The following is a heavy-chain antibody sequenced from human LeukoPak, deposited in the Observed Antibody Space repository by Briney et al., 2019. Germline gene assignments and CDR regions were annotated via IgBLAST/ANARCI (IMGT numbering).Heavy chain of an antibody. CDR3: ASRKLGNDY. V-gene: IGHV4-39*07. J-gene: IGHJ4*02. D-gene: IGHD7-27*01. Sequence: PSETLSLTCTVSGGSISSSSYYWSWIRQPPGKGLEWIGEINHSGSTNYNPSLKSRVTISADTSQNQFSLKLSSVTAADTAVYYCASRKLGNDYWGQGTLVTVSS. CDR2: INHSGST. CDR1: GGSISSSSYY.